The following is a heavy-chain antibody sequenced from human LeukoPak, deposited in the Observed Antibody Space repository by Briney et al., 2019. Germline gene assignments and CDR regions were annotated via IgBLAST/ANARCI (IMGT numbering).Heavy chain of an antibody. CDR2: IYISGST. CDR3: ASDYYDSSGYYYILGY. CDR1: GGSISSYS. J-gene: IGHJ4*02. Sequence: PSETLSLTCAVSGGSISSYSWSWIRQPAGKGLEWIGHIYISGSTNYNPSLKSRVTMSVDTSKNLFSLKLSSVTAADTAVYYCASDYYDSSGYYYILGYWGQGTLVTVSS. V-gene: IGHV4-4*07. D-gene: IGHD3-22*01.